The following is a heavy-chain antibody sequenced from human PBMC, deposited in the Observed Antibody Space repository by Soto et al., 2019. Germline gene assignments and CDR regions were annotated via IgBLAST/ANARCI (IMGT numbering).Heavy chain of an antibody. CDR1: GGSVNSGNYY. Sequence: QVQLQQWGAGLLKPSETLSLTRAVYGGSVNSGNYYWSWIRQPPGKGLEWIGEMSHSGGTHFNPSLKSRVTISVDTYKNQLSLKMSSVTAADTALYYCARVERGTATTVVDAFDIWGPGTLVTVSS. V-gene: IGHV4-34*01. CDR2: MSHSGGT. CDR3: ARVERGTATTVVDAFDI. J-gene: IGHJ3*02. D-gene: IGHD1-1*01.